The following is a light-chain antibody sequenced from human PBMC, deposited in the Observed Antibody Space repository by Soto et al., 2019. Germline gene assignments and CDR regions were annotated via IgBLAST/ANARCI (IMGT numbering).Light chain of an antibody. V-gene: IGKV3-20*01. CDR2: ETS. CDR1: QSVNSNY. Sequence: EIVLTQSPGTLSLSPGERATLSCRASQSVNSNYLAWYQQKPGQTPRLLMYETSTRATGIPDRFSGSGSGTDFTLTISRLEPEDFAVYFCQQFGTSPLWTFGQGTQVEMK. J-gene: IGKJ1*01. CDR3: QQFGTSPLWT.